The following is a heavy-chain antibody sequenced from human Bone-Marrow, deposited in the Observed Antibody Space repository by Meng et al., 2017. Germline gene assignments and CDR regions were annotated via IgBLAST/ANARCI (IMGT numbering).Heavy chain of an antibody. CDR2: ISYDGSNK. V-gene: IGHV3-30*04. J-gene: IGHJ3*02. CDR1: GFTFSSYA. CDR3: ATLQFEGIAVAGTRAGGAFDI. Sequence: GESLKISCAASGFTFSSYAMHWVRQAPGKGLEWVAVISYDGSNKYYADSVKGRFTISRDNSKNTLYLQMNSLRAEDTAVYYCATLQFEGIAVAGTRAGGAFDIWGQGTMVTVSS. D-gene: IGHD6-19*01.